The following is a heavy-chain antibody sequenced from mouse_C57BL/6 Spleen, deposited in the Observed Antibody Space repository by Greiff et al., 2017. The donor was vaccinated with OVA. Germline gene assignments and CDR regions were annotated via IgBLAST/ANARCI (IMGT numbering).Heavy chain of an antibody. CDR3: ASRDIYDYGDYFDD. J-gene: IGHJ2*01. Sequence: QVQLKQPGAELVKPGASVKLSCKASGYTFTSYWMQWVKQRPGQGLEWIGEIDPSDSYTNYNQKFKGKATLTVDTSSSTAYMQLSSLTSEDSAVYYCASRDIYDYGDYFDDWGQGTTLTVSS. V-gene: IGHV1-50*01. CDR1: GYTFTSYW. D-gene: IGHD2-4*01. CDR2: IDPSDSYT.